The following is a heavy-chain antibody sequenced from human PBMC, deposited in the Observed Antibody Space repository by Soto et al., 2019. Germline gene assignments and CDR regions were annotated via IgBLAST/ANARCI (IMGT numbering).Heavy chain of an antibody. D-gene: IGHD3-22*01. CDR2: INPNIGGT. CDR1: GYTFTGYY. V-gene: IGHV1-2*04. Sequence: ASVKVSCKASGYTFTGYYMHWVRQAPGQGLEWMGWINPNIGGTNYAQKFQGWVTMTRDTSISTAYMELSRLRSDDTAVYYCALRTYYYDSSGPQNWPYFDYWGQGTLVTVSS. J-gene: IGHJ4*02. CDR3: ALRTYYYDSSGPQNWPYFDY.